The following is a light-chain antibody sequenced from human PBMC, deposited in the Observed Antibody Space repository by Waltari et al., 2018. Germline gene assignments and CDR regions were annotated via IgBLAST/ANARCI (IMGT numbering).Light chain of an antibody. Sequence: QSALTQPPSASGSPGPSVTISCTVTSTDIGVYNYVSWSQLHPGKAPKLLIYEVSERPSGVPDRFSGSKSGITASLTVFGLQTEDEADYYCASFAGSNTLFGGGTKLTVL. V-gene: IGLV2-8*01. CDR1: STDIGVYNY. J-gene: IGLJ2*01. CDR3: ASFAGSNTL. CDR2: EVS.